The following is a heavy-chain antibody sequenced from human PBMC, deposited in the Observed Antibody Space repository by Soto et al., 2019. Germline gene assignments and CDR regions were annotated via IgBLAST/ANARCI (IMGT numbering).Heavy chain of an antibody. CDR3: ARTDALKDIVVVVAALPMV. D-gene: IGHD2-15*01. CDR1: GGSNNDHY. Sequence: SETLSRTCTVSGGSNNDHYWTCILHPPGKGLEWSGYVYHTGNTNYNPSLYGRVTISIDTSKNQFSLKLSSVTAADTAVYYCARTDALKDIVVVVAALPMVWGQGTLVTVSS. CDR2: VYHTGNT. J-gene: IGHJ4*02. V-gene: IGHV4-59*08.